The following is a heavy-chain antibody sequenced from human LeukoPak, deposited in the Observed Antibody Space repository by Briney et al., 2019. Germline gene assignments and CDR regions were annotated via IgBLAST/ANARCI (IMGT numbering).Heavy chain of an antibody. V-gene: IGHV4-31*03. J-gene: IGHJ5*02. CDR1: GGSISSGGYY. CDR2: IYYSGST. D-gene: IGHD2-15*01. CDR3: ARLNIVDNWFDP. Sequence: SETLSLTCTVSGGSISSGGYYWSWIRQHPGKGLEWIGYIYYSGSTYYNPSLKSRVTTSVDTSKNQFSLKLSSVTAADTAVYYCARLNIVDNWFDPWGQGTLVTVSS.